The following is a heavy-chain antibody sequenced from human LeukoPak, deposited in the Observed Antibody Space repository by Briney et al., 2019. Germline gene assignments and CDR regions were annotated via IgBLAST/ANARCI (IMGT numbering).Heavy chain of an antibody. Sequence: SETLSLTCTVSGGSISSGGYYWSWIRQHPGKGLEWIGYIYYSGSTYYNPSLKSQVTISVDTSKNQFSLKLSSVTAADTAVYYCARSADLCSGGSCPPYVFDYWGQGTLVTVSS. CDR3: ARSADLCSGGSCPPYVFDY. J-gene: IGHJ4*02. V-gene: IGHV4-31*01. CDR1: GGSISSGGYY. D-gene: IGHD2-15*01. CDR2: IYYSGST.